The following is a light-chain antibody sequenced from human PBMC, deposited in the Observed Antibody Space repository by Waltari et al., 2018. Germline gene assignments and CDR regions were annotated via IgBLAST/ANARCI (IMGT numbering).Light chain of an antibody. Sequence: DIQMTQSPSSLSASVGDRVTITCRARQSISSFLNWYQQKPGKAPKLLIYAASSLQSGVPSRFSGSGSGTDFTLTISSLQPEDFATYYCQQSYITRTFGQGTKVDIK. V-gene: IGKV1-39*01. CDR3: QQSYITRT. CDR2: AAS. J-gene: IGKJ1*01. CDR1: QSISSF.